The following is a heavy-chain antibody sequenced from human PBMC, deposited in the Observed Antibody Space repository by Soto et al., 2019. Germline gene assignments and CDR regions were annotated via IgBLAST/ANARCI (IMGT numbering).Heavy chain of an antibody. CDR3: ARARRYFDWLDWFDP. V-gene: IGHV6-1*01. Sequence: QTLSLTWAISGCSVSSNSAAWNWIRQSPSRGLEWLGRTYYRSKWYNDYAVSVKSRITINPDTSKNQFSLQLNSVTPEDTAVYYCARARRYFDWLDWFDPWGQGTLVTSPQ. D-gene: IGHD3-9*01. CDR2: TYYRSKWYN. J-gene: IGHJ5*02. CDR1: GCSVSSNSAA.